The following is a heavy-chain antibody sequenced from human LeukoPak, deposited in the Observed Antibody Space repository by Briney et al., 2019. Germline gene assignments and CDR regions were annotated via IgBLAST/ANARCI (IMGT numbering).Heavy chain of an antibody. J-gene: IGHJ4*02. V-gene: IGHV1-18*01. Sequence: ASVKVSYKASGYTFTSYGISWVRQAPGQGLEWMGWISAYNGNTNYAQKLQGRVTMTTDTSTSTAYMELRSLRSDDTAVYYCARDPAFGDYVWGSYRRTFDYWGQGTLVTVSS. CDR2: ISAYNGNT. CDR3: ARDPAFGDYVWGSYRRTFDY. CDR1: GYTFTSYG. D-gene: IGHD3-16*02.